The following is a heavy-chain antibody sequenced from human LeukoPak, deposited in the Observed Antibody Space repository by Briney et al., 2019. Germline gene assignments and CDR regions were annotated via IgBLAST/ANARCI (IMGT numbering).Heavy chain of an antibody. CDR3: ARRTSSSFYFDH. J-gene: IGHJ4*02. D-gene: IGHD6-6*01. CDR1: GFSLSTSGMR. V-gene: IGHV2-70*04. Sequence: SGPTLVNPTQTLTLTCTFSGFSLSTSGMRVSWIRQPPGKALEWLARIDWDDDKFYSTSLKTRLTISQDTSKNQVVLTITNMDTLDTAPYYCARRTSSSFYFDHWGQGTLVTVSS. CDR2: IDWDDDK.